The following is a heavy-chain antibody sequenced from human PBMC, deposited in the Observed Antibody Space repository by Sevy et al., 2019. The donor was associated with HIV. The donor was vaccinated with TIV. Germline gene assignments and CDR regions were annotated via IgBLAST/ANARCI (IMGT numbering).Heavy chain of an antibody. CDR2: ISSSSTYI. Sequence: GGSLRLSCAASGFTFSSYSMDWVRQAPGKGLEGVSSISSSSTYIYYADSVKGRFTISRDNAKNSLYLQMNSLRAEDTAVYYCAREGGGGYYYDYWGQGILVTVSS. D-gene: IGHD3-22*01. CDR3: AREGGGGYYYDY. CDR1: GFTFSSYS. J-gene: IGHJ4*02. V-gene: IGHV3-21*01.